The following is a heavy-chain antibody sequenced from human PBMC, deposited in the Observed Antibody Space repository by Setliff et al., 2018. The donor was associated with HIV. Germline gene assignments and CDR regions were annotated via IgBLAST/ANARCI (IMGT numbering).Heavy chain of an antibody. V-gene: IGHV4-34*01. D-gene: IGHD6-13*01. J-gene: IGHJ6*02. Sequence: SETLSLTCAVYGASFSGYYWSWIRQPPGKGLEWIGEINHSGSTNYNPSLKSRVTISVDTSNNQFSLKLSSVTAADTAVYYCARVGGRGGSSWYLGTKMGRKYGMYVWGQGTTVTVSS. CDR2: INHSGST. CDR3: ARVGGRGGSSWYLGTKMGRKYGMYV. CDR1: GASFSGYY.